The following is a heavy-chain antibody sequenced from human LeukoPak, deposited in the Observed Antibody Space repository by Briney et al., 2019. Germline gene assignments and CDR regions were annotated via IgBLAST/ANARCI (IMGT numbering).Heavy chain of an antibody. CDR1: GFTFSSYS. CDR3: ARAAPSPHRGLWFGELQDY. Sequence: GGSLRLSCAASGFTFSSYSMNWVRQAPGKGLEWVSSISSSSSYIYYADSVKGRFTISRDNAKNTLYLQMNSLRAEDTAVYYCARAAPSPHRGLWFGELQDYWGQGTLVTVSS. V-gene: IGHV3-21*01. J-gene: IGHJ4*02. D-gene: IGHD3-10*01. CDR2: ISSSSSYI.